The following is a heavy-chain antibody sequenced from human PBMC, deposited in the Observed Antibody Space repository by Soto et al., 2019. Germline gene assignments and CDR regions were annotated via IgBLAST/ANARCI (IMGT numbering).Heavy chain of an antibody. CDR3: ARDKDQYDVWGGTLDS. D-gene: IGHD3-3*01. V-gene: IGHV3-30-3*01. J-gene: IGHJ4*02. CDR1: NFVFSVYS. CDR2: ISYDGGNK. Sequence: QLVESGGGVVRPERSLKLSCTASNFVFSVYSLHWVRQAPGKGLEWVALISYDGGNKYYADSVKGRFTISRDNSKNTLYLQMNRLGREDTAVYYCARDKDQYDVWGGTLDSWGQGTLVTVSS.